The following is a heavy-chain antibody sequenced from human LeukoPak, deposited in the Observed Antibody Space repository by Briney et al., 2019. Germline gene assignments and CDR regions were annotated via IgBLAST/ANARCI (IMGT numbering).Heavy chain of an antibody. D-gene: IGHD6-6*01. Sequence: SETLSLTCAVYGGSFSGYYWSWIRQPPGKGLEWIGEINHSGSTNYNPSLKSRVTISVDTSKNQFSLKRSSVTAADTAVYYCARGASSYFDYWGQGTLVTVSS. J-gene: IGHJ4*02. V-gene: IGHV4-34*01. CDR1: GGSFSGYY. CDR3: ARGASSYFDY. CDR2: INHSGST.